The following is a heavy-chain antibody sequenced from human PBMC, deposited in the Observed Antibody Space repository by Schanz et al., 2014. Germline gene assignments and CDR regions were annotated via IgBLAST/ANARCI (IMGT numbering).Heavy chain of an antibody. V-gene: IGHV1-69*08. D-gene: IGHD2-2*01. CDR1: GGTFSSYT. CDR2: IIPVLGIA. CDR3: ARDRRRYCSTASCLHDNWFDP. Sequence: QVQLVQSGAEVKKPGSSVKVSCTASGGTFSSYTISWIRQAPGQGLEWMGRIIPVLGIANYAQKFQGRVTITADRSTGTAYMELRSLRSDDTAVYYCARDRRRYCSTASCLHDNWFDPWGQGTLVTVSS. J-gene: IGHJ5*02.